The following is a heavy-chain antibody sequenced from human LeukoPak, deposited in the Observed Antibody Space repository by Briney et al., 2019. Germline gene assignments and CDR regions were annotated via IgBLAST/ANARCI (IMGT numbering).Heavy chain of an antibody. CDR2: ISYDGSNK. Sequence: GGSLRLSCAASGFTFSSYGMHWVRQAPGKGLEWVAVISYDGSNKYYADSVKGRFTISRDNSKNTLYLQMNSLRAEDTAVYYCAKGSLLLQYNWFDPWGQGTLVTVSS. CDR1: GFTFSSYG. V-gene: IGHV3-30*18. CDR3: AKGSLLLQYNWFDP. D-gene: IGHD2-15*01. J-gene: IGHJ5*02.